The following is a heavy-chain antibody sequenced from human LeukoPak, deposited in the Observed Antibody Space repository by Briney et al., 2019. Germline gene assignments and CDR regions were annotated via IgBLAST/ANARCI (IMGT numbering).Heavy chain of an antibody. CDR2: ISGGGDIT. CDR3: VREDTPATANY. V-gene: IGHV3-23*01. CDR1: GFNFANHA. Sequence: GGSLRLSCAASGFNFANHAMSWVRQTPGKGLEWVSAISGGGDITYYADSLTGRFTISRDTSKDTLFLQMHSLRPGDTAVYYCVREDTPATANYWGQGTLVTISS. D-gene: IGHD2-21*02. J-gene: IGHJ4*02.